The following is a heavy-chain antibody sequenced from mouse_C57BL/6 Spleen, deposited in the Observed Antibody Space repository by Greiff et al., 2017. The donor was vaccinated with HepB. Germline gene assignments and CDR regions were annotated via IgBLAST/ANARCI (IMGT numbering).Heavy chain of an antibody. CDR1: GFTFSDYG. D-gene: IGHD4-1*01. CDR3: ARRTGNYFDY. CDR2: ISSGSSTI. V-gene: IGHV5-17*01. Sequence: EVKLVESGGGLVKPGGSLKLSCAASGFTFSDYGMHWVRQAPEKGLEWVAYISSGSSTIYYADTVKGRFTISRDNAKNTLFLQMTSLGSEDTAMYYCARRTGNYFDYWGQGTTLTVSS. J-gene: IGHJ2*01.